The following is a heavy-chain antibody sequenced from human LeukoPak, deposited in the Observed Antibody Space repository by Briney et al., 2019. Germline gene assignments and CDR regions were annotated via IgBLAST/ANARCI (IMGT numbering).Heavy chain of an antibody. J-gene: IGHJ4*02. CDR1: GYTFTDFY. Sequence: ASVKVSCKASGYTFTDFYMLWVRQAPGQGLEWMGWINPNSGGTDYAQKFQGRVTMTEDTSTDTAYMELSSLRSEDTAVYYCATGYCSSTSCYPAYWGQGTLVTVSS. D-gene: IGHD2-2*01. CDR2: INPNSGGT. V-gene: IGHV1-2*02. CDR3: ATGYCSSTSCYPAY.